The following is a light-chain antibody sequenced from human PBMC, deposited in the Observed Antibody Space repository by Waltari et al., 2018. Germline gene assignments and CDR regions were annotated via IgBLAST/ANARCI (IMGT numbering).Light chain of an antibody. CDR3: SSWDDSLKGPL. Sequence: VLTQPPSASGTPGQRVTNPCSGTSSNTQSNTVNRYQHLPGAAPQLLIYIDKQRPSGVPDRFSGSKSGSSATLDISGLQSEDEADYYCSSWDDSLKGPLFGGGTKLTVL. V-gene: IGLV1-44*01. J-gene: IGLJ3*02. CDR1: SSNTQSNT. CDR2: IDK.